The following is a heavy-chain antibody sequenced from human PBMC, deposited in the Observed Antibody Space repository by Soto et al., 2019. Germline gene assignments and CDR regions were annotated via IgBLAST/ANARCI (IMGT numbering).Heavy chain of an antibody. V-gene: IGHV3-23*01. J-gene: IGHJ4*02. CDR3: AKKTSDSGPTPWLLFDY. CDR2: ISGSGGST. Sequence: GGSLRLSCAASGFTFSSYAMSWVRQAPGKGLEWVSAISGSGGSTYYADSVKGRFTISRDNSKNTLYLQMNSLRAEDTAVYYCAKKTSDSGPTPWLLFDYWGQGTLVTVSS. CDR1: GFTFSSYA. D-gene: IGHD1-26*01.